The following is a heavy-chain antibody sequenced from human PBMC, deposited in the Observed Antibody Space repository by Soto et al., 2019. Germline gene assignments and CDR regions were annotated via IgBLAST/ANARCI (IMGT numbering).Heavy chain of an antibody. CDR3: ARDESSGFHFDY. J-gene: IGHJ4*02. CDR2: IIPIFGTA. D-gene: IGHD3-22*01. V-gene: IGHV1-69*13. CDR1: GGTFSSYA. Sequence: ASVKVSCKASGGTFSSYAISWVRQAPGQGLEWMGGIIPIFGTANYAQKFQGRVTITADESTSTAYMELSSLRSEDTAVYYCARDESSGFHFDYWGQGTLVTVSS.